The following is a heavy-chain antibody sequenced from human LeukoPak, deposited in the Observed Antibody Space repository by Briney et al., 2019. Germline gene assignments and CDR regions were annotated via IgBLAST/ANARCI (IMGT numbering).Heavy chain of an antibody. J-gene: IGHJ6*02. Sequence: SETLSLTCTVSGGSISSGDYYWSWIRQPPGKGLEWIGYIYYSGSTYYNPFLKSRVTISVDTSKNQFSLKLSSVTAADTAVYYCARDRRAMGFGEFHGMDVWGQGTTVTVSS. CDR2: IYYSGST. CDR1: GGSISSGDYY. V-gene: IGHV4-30-4*01. CDR3: ARDRRAMGFGEFHGMDV. D-gene: IGHD3-10*01.